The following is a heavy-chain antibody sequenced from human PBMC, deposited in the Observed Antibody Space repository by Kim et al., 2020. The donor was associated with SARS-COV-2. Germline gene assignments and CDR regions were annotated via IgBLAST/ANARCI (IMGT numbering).Heavy chain of an antibody. V-gene: IGHV3-15*01. D-gene: IGHD2-2*02. CDR3: TTDILLDVPAAIPYFDY. J-gene: IGHJ4*02. Sequence: VKGRFTTSRDDSKNTLYLQMNSLKTEDTAVYYCTTDILLDVPAAIPYFDYWGQGTLVTVSS.